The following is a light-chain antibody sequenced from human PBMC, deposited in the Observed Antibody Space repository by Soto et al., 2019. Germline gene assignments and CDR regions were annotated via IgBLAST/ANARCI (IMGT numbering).Light chain of an antibody. V-gene: IGKV1-5*01. CDR2: DAS. Sequence: IRMTQSPSTLSASIGDRVTITCRASQSVRSWLAWYQQKPGRVPKFLIYDASSLESGVPSRFSGSGSGTEFILTISSLQPDDFTTYYCQHYGGLWAFGQVTMVDI. CDR1: QSVRSW. J-gene: IGKJ1*01. CDR3: QHYGGLWA.